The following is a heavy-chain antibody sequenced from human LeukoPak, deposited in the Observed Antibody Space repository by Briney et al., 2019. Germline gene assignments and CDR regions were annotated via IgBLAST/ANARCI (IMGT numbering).Heavy chain of an antibody. D-gene: IGHD1-26*01. Sequence: SETLSLTCAVYGGSFSGYYWSWIRQHPGKGLQWIGEINHSGSNNYNPSLNSRVTISVDTSKNQFSLKLSSVTAADTAVYYCARGSSGSYLLDYWGQGTLVTVSS. V-gene: IGHV4-34*01. J-gene: IGHJ4*02. CDR3: ARGSSGSYLLDY. CDR1: GGSFSGYY. CDR2: INHSGSN.